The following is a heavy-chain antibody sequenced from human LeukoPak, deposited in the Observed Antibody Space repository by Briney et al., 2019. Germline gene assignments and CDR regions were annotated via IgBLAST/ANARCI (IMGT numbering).Heavy chain of an antibody. CDR3: ARGPPDGSGSYYPGDY. CDR2: ISSDGSST. Sequence: GGSLRLSCAASGFTFSSHWTHWVRQAPGKGLVWVSRISSDGSSTSFADSVKGRFTISRDNAENTLYLHMNSLRDEDTAVYFCARGPPDGSGSYYPGDYWGQGTLVTVSP. D-gene: IGHD3-10*01. V-gene: IGHV3-74*01. CDR1: GFTFSSHW. J-gene: IGHJ4*02.